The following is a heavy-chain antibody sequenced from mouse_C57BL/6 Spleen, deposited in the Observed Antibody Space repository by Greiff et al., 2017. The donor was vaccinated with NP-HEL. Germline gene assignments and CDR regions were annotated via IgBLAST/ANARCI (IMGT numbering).Heavy chain of an antibody. Sequence: VQLQQPGAELVKPGASVKLSCKASGYTFTSYWMHWVKQRPGQGLEWIGMIHPNSGSTNYNEKFKSKATLTVDKSSSTAYMQLSSLTSEDSAVYYCARTYYGSSYWFAYWGQGTLVTVSA. CDR1: GYTFTSYW. J-gene: IGHJ3*01. CDR3: ARTYYGSSYWFAY. V-gene: IGHV1-64*01. CDR2: IHPNSGST. D-gene: IGHD1-1*01.